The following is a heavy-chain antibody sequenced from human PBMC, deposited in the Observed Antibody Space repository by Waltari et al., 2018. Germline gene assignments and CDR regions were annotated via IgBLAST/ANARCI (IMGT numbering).Heavy chain of an antibody. V-gene: IGHV4-39*01. Sequence: QLQLQESGPGLVKPSETVSLTCTVSGGSISSVADYGGWVRQPPGKGLEFIASIFYRGATYYNPSLESRVTISVDTSKNQFSLELTSVTDADTAVYYCARQDYYYVKGYFDLWGRGTLVTVSS. CDR3: ARQDYYYVKGYFDL. D-gene: IGHD3-22*01. J-gene: IGHJ2*01. CDR1: GGSISSVADY. CDR2: IFYRGAT.